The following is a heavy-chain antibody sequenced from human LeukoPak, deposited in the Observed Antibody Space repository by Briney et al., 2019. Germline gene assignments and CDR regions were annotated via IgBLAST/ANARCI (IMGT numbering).Heavy chain of an antibody. D-gene: IGHD3-10*01. Sequence: GESLKISCKGSGYSFTSYWIGWVRQMPGKGXXXXXIIYPGDSDTRYSPSFQGQVTISADKSISTAYLQWSSLKASDTAMYYCARHNGVLSYPDYWGQGTLVTVSS. CDR1: GYSFTSYW. CDR3: ARHNGVLSYPDY. J-gene: IGHJ4*02. V-gene: IGHV5-51*01. CDR2: IYPGDSDT.